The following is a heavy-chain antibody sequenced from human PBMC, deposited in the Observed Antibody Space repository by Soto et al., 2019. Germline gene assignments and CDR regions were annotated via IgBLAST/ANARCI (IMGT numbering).Heavy chain of an antibody. Sequence: GRSLRLSCAGSGFSFSAYWMSWVRQAPGKGLEWVGNINQDGSDKNLLDSVKGRFTFSRDNARNALYLQMNSLRAEDTAVYYCVRIGIWGSERNWEDFWGQGTLVTVSS. CDR2: INQDGSDK. V-gene: IGHV3-7*01. CDR3: VRIGIWGSERNWEDF. J-gene: IGHJ4*02. D-gene: IGHD3-16*01. CDR1: GFSFSAYW.